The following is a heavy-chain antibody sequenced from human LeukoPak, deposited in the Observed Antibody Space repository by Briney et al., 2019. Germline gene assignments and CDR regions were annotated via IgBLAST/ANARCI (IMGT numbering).Heavy chain of an antibody. D-gene: IGHD3-10*01. V-gene: IGHV4-39*01. Sequence: SETLSLTCTVSGGSISSSSYYWGWIRQPPGKGLEWIGSIYYSGSTYYNPSLKSRVTISVDTSKNQFSLQLSSVTAADTAVYYCAGTGSGSYHSDYWGQGTLVTVSS. CDR3: AGTGSGSYHSDY. CDR2: IYYSGST. CDR1: GGSISSSSYY. J-gene: IGHJ4*02.